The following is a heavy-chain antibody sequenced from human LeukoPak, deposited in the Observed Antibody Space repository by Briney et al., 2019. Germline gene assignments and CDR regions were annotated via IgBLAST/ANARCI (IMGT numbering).Heavy chain of an antibody. V-gene: IGHV3-23*01. CDR1: GFTFSTFA. D-gene: IGHD3-22*01. J-gene: IGHJ3*01. CDR2: IGASGADT. Sequence: GGSLRLSCTVSGFTFSTFAMTWVRQAPGKGLDWVSGIGASGADTYYADSAKGRFTVSRDNSKNTLYLQMSSLRADDTAVYYCAKRPRDTSGYYLGAFDDWGQGTTVTVSS. CDR3: AKRPRDTSGYYLGAFDD.